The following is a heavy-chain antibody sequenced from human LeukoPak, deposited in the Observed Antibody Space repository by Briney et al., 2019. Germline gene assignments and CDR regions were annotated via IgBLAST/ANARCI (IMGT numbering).Heavy chain of an antibody. J-gene: IGHJ6*03. Sequence: PSETLSLTCAVYGGSFSGYIWSWIRQPPGKGLEWIGEITHSGSTNYNPSLQGRVTISVDTSKNQFSLKLSSVTAADTAVYYCARVAPGYCSGGSCYPYYYYYMDVWGKGTTVTVSS. D-gene: IGHD2-15*01. CDR3: ARVAPGYCSGGSCYPYYYYYMDV. V-gene: IGHV4-34*01. CDR1: GGSFSGYI. CDR2: ITHSGST.